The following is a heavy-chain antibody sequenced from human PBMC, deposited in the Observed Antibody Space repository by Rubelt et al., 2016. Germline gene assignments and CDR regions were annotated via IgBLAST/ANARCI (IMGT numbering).Heavy chain of an antibody. V-gene: IGHV3-9*01. CDR1: GFPFEDCV. CDR2: ISCNSAML. Sequence: PGRSLRLSCASSGFPFEDCVMHWVRQVPGKGLEWVSGISCNSAMLQYADSVKGRFTISRDNAKNSLHLQMSSLRAEDTALYYCAKGLGTKYDILTGYAFDIWGPGTMVTVSS. J-gene: IGHJ3*02. D-gene: IGHD3-9*01. CDR3: AKGLGTKYDILTGYAFDI.